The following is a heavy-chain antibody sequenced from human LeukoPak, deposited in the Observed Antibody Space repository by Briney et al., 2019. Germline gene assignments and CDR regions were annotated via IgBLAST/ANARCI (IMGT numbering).Heavy chain of an antibody. D-gene: IGHD2-15*01. CDR1: GYSFANYW. V-gene: IGHV5-51*01. J-gene: IGHJ4*02. CDR3: ARLASSMVVCPANYYFDY. Sequence: GESLKISCKGYGYSFANYWIAWVRQMPGKGLEWMGIIYPGDSDTRYSPSFQGQVTISVDKSISTAYLQWSSLKASDTAMYYCARLASSMVVCPANYYFDYWGQGALVTVSS. CDR2: IYPGDSDT.